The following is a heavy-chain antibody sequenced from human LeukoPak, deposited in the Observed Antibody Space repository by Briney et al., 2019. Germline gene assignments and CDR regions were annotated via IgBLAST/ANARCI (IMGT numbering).Heavy chain of an antibody. CDR2: IYYSGST. CDR1: GGSISSGDYY. CDR3: AREGDDFWSGYYLDY. D-gene: IGHD3-3*01. J-gene: IGHJ4*02. Sequence: PSETPSLTCTVSGGSISSGDYYWSWIRQPPGKGLEWIGYIYYSGSTYYNPSLKSRVTISVDTSKNQFSLKLSSVTAADTAVYYCAREGDDFWSGYYLDYWGQGTLVTVSS. V-gene: IGHV4-30-4*08.